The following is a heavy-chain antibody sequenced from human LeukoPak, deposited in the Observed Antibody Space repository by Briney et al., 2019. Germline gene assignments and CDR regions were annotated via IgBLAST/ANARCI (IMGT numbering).Heavy chain of an antibody. V-gene: IGHV3-33*01. CDR3: ARDFSRYSGSYVDY. CDR2: IWNDGSNK. Sequence: GRSLRLSCAASGFTFSVYAVHGVRQAPGKGLEWVAVIWNDGSNKYYADSVKGRFTISRDNFKNTLSLQMNSLSAEDTAVYYCARDFSRYSGSYVDYWGQGTLVTVSS. CDR1: GFTFSVYA. J-gene: IGHJ4*02. D-gene: IGHD1-26*01.